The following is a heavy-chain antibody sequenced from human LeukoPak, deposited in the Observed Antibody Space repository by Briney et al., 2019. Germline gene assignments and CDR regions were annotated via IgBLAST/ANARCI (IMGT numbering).Heavy chain of an antibody. Sequence: GESLKIFCKGSGYSFTSYWIGRVRQMPGKGLEWMGIIYPCDSDTRYSPSFQGQVTISADKSISTAYLQWSSLKASDTAMYYCARPGASVYSSSWYSGLVWFDPWGQGTLVTVSS. J-gene: IGHJ5*02. CDR1: GYSFTSYW. CDR2: IYPCDSDT. CDR3: ARPGASVYSSSWYSGLVWFDP. D-gene: IGHD6-13*01. V-gene: IGHV5-51*01.